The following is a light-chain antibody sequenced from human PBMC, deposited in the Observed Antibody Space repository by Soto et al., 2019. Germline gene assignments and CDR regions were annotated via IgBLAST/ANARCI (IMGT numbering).Light chain of an antibody. CDR1: EDINNW. CDR3: QQANSFQLT. Sequence: DIQMTQSPSSVSASVGDRVTSTCRASEDINNWLAWYQQKPGKAPKLLIYAASTLQSGVPSRFSGSGSGTDFTLTISSLQPEDFATYSCQQANSFQLTFGGGTRVEIK. V-gene: IGKV1-12*01. J-gene: IGKJ4*01. CDR2: AAS.